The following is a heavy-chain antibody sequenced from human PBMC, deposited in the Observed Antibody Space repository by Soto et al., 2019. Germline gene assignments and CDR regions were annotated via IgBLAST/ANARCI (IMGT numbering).Heavy chain of an antibody. CDR3: ASGLWFGELSFDY. CDR1: GGSFSGYY. CDR2: INHSGST. V-gene: IGHV4-34*01. D-gene: IGHD3-10*01. J-gene: IGHJ4*02. Sequence: PSETLSLTCAVYGGSFSGYYWSWIRQPPGKGLEWIGEINHSGSTNYNPSLKSRVTISVDTSKNQFSLKLSSVTAADTAVYYCASGLWFGELSFDYWGQGNLVTVSS.